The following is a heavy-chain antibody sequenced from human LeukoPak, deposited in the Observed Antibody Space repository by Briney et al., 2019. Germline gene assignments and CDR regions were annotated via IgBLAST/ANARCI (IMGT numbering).Heavy chain of an antibody. CDR1: GYTFTSYG. Sequence: ASVKVSCKASGYTFTSYGISWVRQAPGQGLEWMGWISAYNGNTNYAQKLQGRVTMTTDTSTGTAYMELRSLRSDDTAVYYCAREWYPAAVSWDNWFDPWGQGTLVTVSS. CDR3: AREWYPAAVSWDNWFDP. J-gene: IGHJ5*02. CDR2: ISAYNGNT. V-gene: IGHV1-18*01. D-gene: IGHD6-13*01.